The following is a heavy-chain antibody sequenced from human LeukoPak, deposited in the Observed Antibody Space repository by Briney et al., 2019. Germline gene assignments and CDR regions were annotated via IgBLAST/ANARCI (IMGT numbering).Heavy chain of an antibody. D-gene: IGHD3-22*01. CDR2: ISSSSSTI. CDR3: ARDSSFVPYYYDSSGYSD. J-gene: IGHJ3*01. Sequence: GGSLRLSCAASGFTFSNAWLNWVRQAPGKGLEWVSYISSSSSTIYYADSVKGRFTISRDNAKNSLYLQMNSLRAEDTAVYYCARDSSFVPYYYDSSGYSDWGQGQWSPSLQ. V-gene: IGHV3-48*04. CDR1: GFTFSNAW.